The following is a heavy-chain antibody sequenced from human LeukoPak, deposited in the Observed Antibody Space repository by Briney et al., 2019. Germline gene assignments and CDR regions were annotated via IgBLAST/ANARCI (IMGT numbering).Heavy chain of an antibody. CDR2: IHYTGST. V-gene: IGHV4-59*08. CDR1: GGSISGYY. Sequence: SETLSLTCTVSGGSISGYYWSWIRQPPGKGLQFIGYIHYTGSTNYNSSLESRVTLSVDTSKNQFSLRLRSVTAADTAVYYCARLSKDTVVLPAAMAHYFDYWGQGTLVTVSS. J-gene: IGHJ4*02. D-gene: IGHD2-2*01. CDR3: ARLSKDTVVLPAAMAHYFDY.